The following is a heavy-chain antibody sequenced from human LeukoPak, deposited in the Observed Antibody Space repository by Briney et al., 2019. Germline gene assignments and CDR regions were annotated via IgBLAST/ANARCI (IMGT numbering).Heavy chain of an antibody. D-gene: IGHD6-25*01. V-gene: IGHV1-3*01. CDR2: INAGNGNT. CDR1: GYTFTSYA. Sequence: GASVKVSCKASGYTFTSYAMHWVRQAPGQRLEWMGWINAGNGNTKYSQKFQGRVTITRDTSASTAYMELSSLGSEDTAVYYCARDISATLYYYYGMDVWGQGTTVTVSS. J-gene: IGHJ6*02. CDR3: ARDISATLYYYYGMDV.